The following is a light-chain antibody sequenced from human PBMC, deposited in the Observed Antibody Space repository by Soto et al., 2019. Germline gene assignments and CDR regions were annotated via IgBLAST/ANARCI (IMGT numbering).Light chain of an antibody. CDR3: SSYAGSNNLP. CDR1: SSDVGGYNY. CDR2: EVS. Sequence: QSALTQPPSASGSPGQSVTISCTGTSSDVGGYNYVSWYQQHPGKAPKLMIYEVSKRPSGVPDRFSGSKSGNTASLTVSGLQAEDEADYYCSSYAGSNNLPFGTGNKLTVL. J-gene: IGLJ1*01. V-gene: IGLV2-8*01.